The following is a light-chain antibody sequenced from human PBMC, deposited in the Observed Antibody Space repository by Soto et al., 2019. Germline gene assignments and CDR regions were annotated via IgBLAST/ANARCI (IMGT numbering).Light chain of an antibody. Sequence: ALTQPASGSGSLGRSSSISCSGTSSDVGAYNYVSWYQQYPGKAPKLMIYHVTDRPSGVSNRFSGSKSGNTASLTISGLQAEDEADYYCCSYTTSNTFVFGTGTKVTVL. CDR3: CSYTTSNTFV. CDR2: HVT. J-gene: IGLJ1*01. CDR1: SSDVGAYNY. V-gene: IGLV2-14*01.